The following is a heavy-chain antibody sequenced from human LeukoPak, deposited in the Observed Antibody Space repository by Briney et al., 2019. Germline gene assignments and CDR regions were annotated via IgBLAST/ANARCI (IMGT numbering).Heavy chain of an antibody. CDR2: ISGSGGST. V-gene: IGHV3-23*01. J-gene: IGHJ3*01. D-gene: IGHD3-3*01. CDR1: GFTFSSYA. CDR3: AKDAIFGVVIMYNPIRRSAFDV. Sequence: GGSLRLSCAASGFTFSSYAMSWVRQAPGKGLEWVSAISGSGGSTYYADSVKGRFTISRDNSKNTLYLQMNSLRAEDTAVYYCAKDAIFGVVIMYNPIRRSAFDVWRQGTMVTVSS.